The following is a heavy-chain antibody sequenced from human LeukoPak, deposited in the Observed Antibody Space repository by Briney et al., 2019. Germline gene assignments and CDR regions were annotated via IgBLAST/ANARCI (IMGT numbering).Heavy chain of an antibody. V-gene: IGHV4-59*01. CDR2: IYYSGST. Sequence: KTSETLSLTCTVSGGSISSYCWSWIRQPPGKGLEWIGYIYYSGSTNYNPSLKSRVTISVDTSKNQFSLKLSSVTAADTAVYYCARERGAVVFDYWGQGTLVTVSS. J-gene: IGHJ4*02. CDR1: GGSISSYC. CDR3: ARERGAVVFDY. D-gene: IGHD6-19*01.